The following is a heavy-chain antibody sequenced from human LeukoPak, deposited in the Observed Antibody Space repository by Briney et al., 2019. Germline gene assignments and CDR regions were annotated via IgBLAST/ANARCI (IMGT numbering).Heavy chain of an antibody. CDR1: GYTFSKYD. D-gene: IGHD2-21*01. Sequence: ASVKVSCKGSGYTFSKYDISWVRQAPGQGLEWVGWMSTYNGNTNYAQKLQGRVTMTTDTSTSTAYMELRSLRSDDTAVYFCARGGLATGFDPWGQGTLVTVSS. V-gene: IGHV1-18*01. CDR2: MSTYNGNT. J-gene: IGHJ5*02. CDR3: ARGGLATGFDP.